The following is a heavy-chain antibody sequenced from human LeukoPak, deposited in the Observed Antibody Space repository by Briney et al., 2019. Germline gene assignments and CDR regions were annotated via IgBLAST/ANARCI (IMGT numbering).Heavy chain of an antibody. V-gene: IGHV3-23*01. D-gene: IGHD3-10*01. J-gene: IGHJ4*02. Sequence: PGASLRLSCAASGFTFSSYAMSWVRQAPGKGLEWVSAISGSGGSTYYADSGKGRFTISRDNSKNTLYLQMNSLRAEDTAVYYCAKVGYGSGSSGFDYWGQGTLVTVSS. CDR3: AKVGYGSGSSGFDY. CDR1: GFTFSSYA. CDR2: ISGSGGST.